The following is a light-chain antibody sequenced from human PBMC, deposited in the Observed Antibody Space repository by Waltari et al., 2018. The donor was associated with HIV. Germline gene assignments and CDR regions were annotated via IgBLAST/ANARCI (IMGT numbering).Light chain of an antibody. J-gene: IGLJ3*02. CDR2: KDS. CDR1: SLPQTY. CDR3: QSADSSGSSWV. V-gene: IGLV3-25*03. Sequence: SYELTQPPSVSVSPGQTARITCSGDSLPQTYGYWYQQRPGRAPVLVIYKDSERPSAIPERFSGSRSGTTVTLTISGVQADDEADYYCQSADSSGSSWVFGGGTKLTV.